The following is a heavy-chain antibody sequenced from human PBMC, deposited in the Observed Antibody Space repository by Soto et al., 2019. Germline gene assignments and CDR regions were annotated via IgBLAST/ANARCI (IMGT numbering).Heavy chain of an antibody. V-gene: IGHV1-2*02. J-gene: IGHJ4*02. CDR1: GYTFTGYY. CDR3: ARARVGAIRTLGY. Sequence: ASVKVSCKASGYTFTGYYMHWVRQAPGQGLEWMGWINPNSGGTNYAQKFQGRVTMTRDASISTAYMELSRLRSDDTAVYYCARARVGAIRTLGYWGQGTLVTVSS. D-gene: IGHD1-26*01. CDR2: INPNSGGT.